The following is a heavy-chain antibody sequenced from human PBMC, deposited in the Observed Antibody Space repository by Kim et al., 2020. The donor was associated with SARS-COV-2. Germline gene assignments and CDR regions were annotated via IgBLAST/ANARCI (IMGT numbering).Heavy chain of an antibody. D-gene: IGHD2-15*01. CDR2: ISWNSGSI. CDR1: GFTFGDYA. V-gene: IGHV3-9*01. CDR3: VSRIAGGDY. Sequence: GGSLRLSCAASGFTFGDYAMHWARQAPGKGLEWVSGISWNSGSIGYADSVKGRFTISRDNAKNSLYLQMNSLRAEDTALYYCVSRIAGGDYWGQGTLVTVSS. J-gene: IGHJ4*02.